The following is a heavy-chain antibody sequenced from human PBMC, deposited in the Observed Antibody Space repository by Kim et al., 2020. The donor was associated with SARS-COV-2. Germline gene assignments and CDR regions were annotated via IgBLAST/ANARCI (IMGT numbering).Heavy chain of an antibody. J-gene: IGHJ3*02. CDR2: IWYDGSNK. D-gene: IGHD3-9*01. Sequence: GGSLRLSCAASGFTFSSYGMHWVRQAPGKGLEWVAVIWYDGSNKYYADSVKGRFTISRDNSKNTLYLQMNSLRAEDTAVYYCAKTVGILTGYYPHDAFDIWGQGTMVTVSS. CDR3: AKTVGILTGYYPHDAFDI. CDR1: GFTFSSYG. V-gene: IGHV3-33*06.